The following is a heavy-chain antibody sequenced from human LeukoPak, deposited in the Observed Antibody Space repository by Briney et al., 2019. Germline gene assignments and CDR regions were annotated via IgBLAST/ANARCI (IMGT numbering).Heavy chain of an antibody. CDR3: AREGYSPRDGYNFNVDY. D-gene: IGHD5-24*01. J-gene: IGHJ4*02. Sequence: WGSLSLSCTVSGFIFSDFSWSWVRQAPGKGLEWVAKMSEDGNEKFYVYSVKGRFTISRDNAKNSLYLQMTSLRAEDTAVYYCAREGYSPRDGYNFNVDYWGQGTLVTVSS. V-gene: IGHV3-7*01. CDR2: MSEDGNEK. CDR1: GFIFSDFS.